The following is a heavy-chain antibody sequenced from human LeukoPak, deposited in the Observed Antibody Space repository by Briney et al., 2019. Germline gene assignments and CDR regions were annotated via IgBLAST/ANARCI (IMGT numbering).Heavy chain of an antibody. V-gene: IGHV3-30*03. J-gene: IGHJ6*02. CDR1: GFTFSSYG. CDR2: ISYDGSNK. Sequence: SLRLSCAASGFTFSSYGMHWVRQAPGKGLEWVAVISYDGSNKYYADSVKGRFTISRDNSKNTLYLQMNSLRAEDTAVYYCARAANYYYGMDVWGQGTTVTVSS. CDR3: ARAANYYYGMDV.